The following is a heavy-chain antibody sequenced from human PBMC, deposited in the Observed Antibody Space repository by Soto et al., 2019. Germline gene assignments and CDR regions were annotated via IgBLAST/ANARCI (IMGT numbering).Heavy chain of an antibody. Sequence: QVQLQESGPGLVKPSGTLSLTCAVSGGSIGSSNWWSWVRQPPGKGLEWIGEIYHRGSTNYNPSPKSRVTIAVDASKTQFSLQLSSVTAAGTAVDYCVRVRQEWLVPLSFDYGGQGTLVTVSS. CDR3: VRVRQEWLVPLSFDY. CDR1: GGSIGSSNW. V-gene: IGHV4-4*02. D-gene: IGHD6-19*01. J-gene: IGHJ4*02. CDR2: IYHRGST.